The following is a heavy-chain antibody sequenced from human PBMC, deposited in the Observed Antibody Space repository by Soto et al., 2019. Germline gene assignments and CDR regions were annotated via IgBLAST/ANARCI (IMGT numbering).Heavy chain of an antibody. CDR1: GGPFSRGGYY. V-gene: IGHV4-31*03. CDR3: ARVSGSYYYGMDV. J-gene: IGHJ6*02. Sequence: SETLSLTCTVSGGPFSRGGYYWSWIRQHPGKGLECIGYIFYTGSTYYNPTLKSRVTMSVDTSKRQFSLNLSSLTAADTAVYYCARVSGSYYYGMDVWGQGTTVTVS. D-gene: IGHD1-26*01. CDR2: IFYTGST.